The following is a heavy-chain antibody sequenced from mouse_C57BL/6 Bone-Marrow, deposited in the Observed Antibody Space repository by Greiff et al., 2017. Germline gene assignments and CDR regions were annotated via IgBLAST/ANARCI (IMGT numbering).Heavy chain of an antibody. CDR2: IYPGNSDT. V-gene: IGHV1-5*01. D-gene: IGHD2-1*01. CDR1: GYTFTSYW. CDR3: TRRVYYAYAMDY. J-gene: IGHJ4*01. Sequence: EVQLQQSGTVLARPGASVKMSCKTSGYTFTSYWMHWVKQRPGQGLEWIGAIYPGNSDTSYNQKFKGKAKLTAVTSASTAYMELSSLTNEDSAVYYCTRRVYYAYAMDYWGQGTSVTVSS.